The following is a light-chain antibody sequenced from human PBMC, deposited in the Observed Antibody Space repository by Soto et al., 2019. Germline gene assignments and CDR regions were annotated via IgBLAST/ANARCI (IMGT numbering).Light chain of an antibody. J-gene: IGKJ1*01. CDR3: QKYTNWPPWT. V-gene: IGKV3-15*01. CDR2: DAS. Sequence: EIVMTQSPATRSVSPGERVTLSCRASQSFSSNLAWYQQKPGQAPRLLIYDASKRAAGIPARFSGSGSGTEFTLTISSLQSEDFAVYSCQKYTNWPPWTFGQGTKVDIK. CDR1: QSFSSN.